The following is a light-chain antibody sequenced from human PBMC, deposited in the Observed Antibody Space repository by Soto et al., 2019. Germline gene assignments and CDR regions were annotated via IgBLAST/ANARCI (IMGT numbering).Light chain of an antibody. V-gene: IGLV2-14*01. Sequence: QSVLTQPASVSGSPGQSITISCTGTSSDVGSYKFVSWYQHHPSKAPKLMIYEVSNRPLGVSNRFSGSKSGNTASLTISGLQAEDEAEYYCSSYRSSSIVVFGTGTKV. J-gene: IGLJ1*01. CDR2: EVS. CDR1: SSDVGSYKF. CDR3: SSYRSSSIVV.